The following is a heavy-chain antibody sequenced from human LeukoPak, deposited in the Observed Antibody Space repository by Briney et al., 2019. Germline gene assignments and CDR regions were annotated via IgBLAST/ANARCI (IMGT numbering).Heavy chain of an antibody. CDR2: MNPNSGNT. CDR3: ARGVVELRLRMNWFDP. D-gene: IGHD1-7*01. J-gene: IGHJ5*02. V-gene: IGHV1-8*01. CDR1: GYTFTSYD. Sequence: ASVKVSCKASGYTFTSYDINWARQATGQGLEWMGWMNPNSGNTGYAQKFQGRVTITRDTSASTAYMELSSLRSEDTAVYYCARGVVELRLRMNWFDPWGQGTLVTVSS.